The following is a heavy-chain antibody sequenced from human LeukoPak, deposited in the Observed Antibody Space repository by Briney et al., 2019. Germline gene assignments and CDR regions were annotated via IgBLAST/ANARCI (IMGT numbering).Heavy chain of an antibody. CDR2: ISWDGGST. Sequence: GGSLRLSCAASGFTFDDYAMHWVRQAPGKGLEWVSLISWDGGSTYYADSVKGRFTISRDNSKNSLYLQMNSLRAEDTALYYCAKGWRGNYYYMDVWGKGTTVTVSS. V-gene: IGHV3-43D*03. CDR3: AKGWRGNYYYMDV. J-gene: IGHJ6*03. D-gene: IGHD3-16*01. CDR1: GFTFDDYA.